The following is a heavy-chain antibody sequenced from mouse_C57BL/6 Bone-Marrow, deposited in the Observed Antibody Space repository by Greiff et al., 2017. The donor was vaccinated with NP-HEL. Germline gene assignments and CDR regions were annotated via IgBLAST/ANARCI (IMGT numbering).Heavy chain of an antibody. CDR2: ISSGGSYT. Sequence: DVMLVESGGDLVKPGGSLKLSCAASGFTFSSYGMSWVRQTPDKRLEWVATISSGGSYTYYPDRVKGRFTISRDNAKNTLYLQMSSLKSEDTAMYYCARHDYDSWFAYWGQGTLVTVSA. J-gene: IGHJ3*01. CDR3: ARHDYDSWFAY. V-gene: IGHV5-6*02. CDR1: GFTFSSYG. D-gene: IGHD2-4*01.